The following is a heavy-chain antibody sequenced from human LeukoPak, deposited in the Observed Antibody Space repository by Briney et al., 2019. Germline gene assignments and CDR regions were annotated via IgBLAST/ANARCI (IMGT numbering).Heavy chain of an antibody. J-gene: IGHJ4*02. V-gene: IGHV3-23*01. Sequence: GGSLRLSCAASGFTFSSYAMSWVRQAPGKGLEWVSAIRGSGGSTYYADSVKGRFTISRDNSKNTLYRQMNSLRAEDTAVYYCAKDPYYDFWSGYYPPWYYFDYWGQGTLVTVSS. D-gene: IGHD3-3*01. CDR1: GFTFSSYA. CDR2: IRGSGGST. CDR3: AKDPYYDFWSGYYPPWYYFDY.